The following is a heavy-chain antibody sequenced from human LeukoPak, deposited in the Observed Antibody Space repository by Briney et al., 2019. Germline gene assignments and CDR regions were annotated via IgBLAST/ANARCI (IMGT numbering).Heavy chain of an antibody. J-gene: IGHJ6*03. CDR1: GFTFSSYS. D-gene: IGHD3-10*01. CDR3: AREGTTMVRGVPPYYYYYYMDV. Sequence: GGSLRLSCAASGFTFSSYSMNWVRQAPGKGLEWVSYISSSSSTIYYADSVKGRFTISRDNAKNSLYLQMNSLRAEDTAVYYCAREGTTMVRGVPPYYYYYYMDVWGKGTTVTVSS. CDR2: ISSSSSTI. V-gene: IGHV3-48*01.